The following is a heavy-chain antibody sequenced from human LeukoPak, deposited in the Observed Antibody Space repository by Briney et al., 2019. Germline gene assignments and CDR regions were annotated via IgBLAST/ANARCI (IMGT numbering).Heavy chain of an antibody. Sequence: GRSLRLSCAASGFTFSSYGMHWVRQAPGKGLEWVSIISGGGGTTDHADSVKGRFTISRDNSGNTVYLQMNSLRAEDTALYYCAKGRGPSWPDSRELDYWGQGILVTVSS. D-gene: IGHD1-7*01. CDR3: AKGRGPSWPDSRELDY. J-gene: IGHJ4*02. CDR2: ISGGGGTT. CDR1: GFTFSSYG. V-gene: IGHV3-NL1*01.